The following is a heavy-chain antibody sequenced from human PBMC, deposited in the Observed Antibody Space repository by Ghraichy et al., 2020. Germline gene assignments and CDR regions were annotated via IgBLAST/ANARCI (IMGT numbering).Heavy chain of an antibody. D-gene: IGHD3-22*01. J-gene: IGHJ1*01. V-gene: IGHV4-59*01. Sequence: SETLSLTCSVSGGSISSDYWNWIRQPPGKGLEWVGYIYYSGSTDYNPSLKSRVSISLDTSKNQFSLKLRSVTAADTAVYYCAKTTHFYDSSGFLSAEFFQHWGQGALVTVSS. CDR1: GGSISSDY. CDR2: IYYSGST. CDR3: AKTTHFYDSSGFLSAEFFQH.